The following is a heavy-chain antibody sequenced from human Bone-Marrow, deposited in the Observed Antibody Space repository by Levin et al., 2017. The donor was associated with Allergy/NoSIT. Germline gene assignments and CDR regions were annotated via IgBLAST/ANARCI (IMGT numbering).Heavy chain of an antibody. V-gene: IGHV4-39*01. D-gene: IGHD2/OR15-2a*01. J-gene: IGHJ3*02. Sequence: SSETLSLTCTISGGSISSSSHYWGWIRQSPGKGLEWIGDTGSTYYNPTLKSRVTISVDTSKNQFSLNLRSVTAADTAVYFCARWFDYLRAFDMWGQGTMVTVSS. CDR3: ARWFDYLRAFDM. CDR2: TGST. CDR1: GGSISSSSHY.